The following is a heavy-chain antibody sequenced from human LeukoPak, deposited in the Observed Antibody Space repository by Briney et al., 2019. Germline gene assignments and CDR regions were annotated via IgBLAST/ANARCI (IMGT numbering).Heavy chain of an antibody. J-gene: IGHJ6*02. CDR1: GFTFSNAW. Sequence: PGGSLRLSCAASGFTFSNAWMNWVRQAPGKGLEWVSYISSSGSTIYYADSVNGRFTISRDNAKNSLYLQMKSLRAEDTAVYYCARDQEGRTNYYYYYGMDVWGQGTTVTVSS. CDR2: ISSSGSTI. V-gene: IGHV3-48*04. CDR3: ARDQEGRTNYYYYYGMDV.